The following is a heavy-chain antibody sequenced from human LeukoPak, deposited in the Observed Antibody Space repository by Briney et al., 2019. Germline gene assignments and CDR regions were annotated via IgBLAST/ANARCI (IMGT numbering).Heavy chain of an antibody. D-gene: IGHD6-19*01. CDR1: GFTFSNYA. Sequence: GGSLRLSCAASGFTFSNYAMSWVRQVPGRGLEWVSTISSRGDSTYDADSVKGRFTISRDNSKNSLYLQMNSVRVEDTAVYYCAKASWVSNADAVLWGQGTLVTVSS. J-gene: IGHJ4*02. V-gene: IGHV3-23*01. CDR3: AKASWVSNADAVL. CDR2: ISSRGDST.